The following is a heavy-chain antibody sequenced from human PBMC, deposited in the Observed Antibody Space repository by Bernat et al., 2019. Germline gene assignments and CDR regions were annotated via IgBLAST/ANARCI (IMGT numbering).Heavy chain of an antibody. J-gene: IGHJ5*02. Sequence: QITLKESGPTLVKPTQTLTLTCTFSGFSLSTSGVGVGWIRQPPGKALEWLALIYWDDDKRYSPSLKSRLTITKDTSKNQGVLTMPNMAPVEPATYYCAPGGGGMIDPWGQGTLVTVSS. CDR2: IYWDDDK. D-gene: IGHD3-16*01. CDR3: APGGGGMIDP. V-gene: IGHV2-5*02. CDR1: GFSLSTSGVG.